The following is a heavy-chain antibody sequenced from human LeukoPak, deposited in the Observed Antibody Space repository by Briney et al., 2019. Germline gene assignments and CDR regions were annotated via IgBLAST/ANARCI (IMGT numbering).Heavy chain of an antibody. J-gene: IGHJ4*02. CDR2: ISAYNGNT. CDR1: FYIFTSYL. D-gene: IGHD1-1*01. Sequence: VAVNVSCLACFYIFTSYLISWVGQAPGQGIEWMGWISAYNGNTNYVQKLQGRVTMTTDTSTSTAYIELRSLRCDDTAMYYCAGDTTSGFDYWGQGNLVTVSS. V-gene: IGHV1-18*01. CDR3: AGDTTSGFDY.